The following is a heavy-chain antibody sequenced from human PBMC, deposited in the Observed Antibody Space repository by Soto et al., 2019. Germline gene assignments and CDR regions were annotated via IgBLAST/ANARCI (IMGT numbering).Heavy chain of an antibody. Sequence: QVQLVESGGGVVQPGRSLRLSCAASGFNFNKYGIHWVRQAPGKGLEWVAVIWHDGSNIDYGDSVRGRFTISRDNSKNTLYLQMNSLRVDDTAVYYCARERDISGSEYFQYWGQGTLVIVSS. CDR1: GFNFNKYG. CDR3: ARERDISGSEYFQY. J-gene: IGHJ1*01. V-gene: IGHV3-33*01. D-gene: IGHD3-22*01. CDR2: IWHDGSNI.